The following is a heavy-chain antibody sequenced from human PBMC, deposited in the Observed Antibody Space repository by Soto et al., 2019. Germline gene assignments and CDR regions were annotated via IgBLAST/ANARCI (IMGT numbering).Heavy chain of an antibody. V-gene: IGHV4-59*01. CDR3: ARATYDSSGYFHYYYYYGMDV. J-gene: IGHJ6*02. D-gene: IGHD3-22*01. CDR2: IYYSGST. CDR1: GGSISSYY. Sequence: KASETLSLTCTVSGGSISSYYWSWIRQPPGKGLEWIGYIYYSGSTNYNPSLKSRVTISVDTSKNQFSLKLSSVTAADTAVYYCARATYDSSGYFHYYYYYGMDVWGQGTTVTVSS.